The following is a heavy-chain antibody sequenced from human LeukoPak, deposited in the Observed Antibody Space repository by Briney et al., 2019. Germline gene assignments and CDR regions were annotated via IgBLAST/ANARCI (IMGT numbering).Heavy chain of an antibody. V-gene: IGHV3-33*08. Sequence: GGSLRLSCSASGFPFSSYAMHWVRQAPGKGLEWVAVIWFDGSNKYYADSVKGRFTISRDNSKNTLYLQMNSLRAEDTAVYYCARAVGPYDYWGQGTLVTVSS. CDR2: IWFDGSNK. CDR1: GFPFSSYA. D-gene: IGHD3-10*01. CDR3: ARAVGPYDY. J-gene: IGHJ4*02.